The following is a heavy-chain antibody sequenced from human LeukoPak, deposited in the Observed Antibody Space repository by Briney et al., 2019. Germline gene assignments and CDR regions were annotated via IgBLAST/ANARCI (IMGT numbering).Heavy chain of an antibody. V-gene: IGHV1-18*01. CDR1: GYTFTSYG. CDR3: ARDSFGGYCSGGSCYFNWFDP. D-gene: IGHD2-15*01. Sequence: ASVKVSRKASGYTFTSYGISWVRQAPGQGLEWTGWISAYNGNTNYAQKLQGRVTMTTDTSTSTAYMELRSLRSDDTAVYYCARDSFGGYCSGGSCYFNWFDPWGQGTLVTVSS. CDR2: ISAYNGNT. J-gene: IGHJ5*02.